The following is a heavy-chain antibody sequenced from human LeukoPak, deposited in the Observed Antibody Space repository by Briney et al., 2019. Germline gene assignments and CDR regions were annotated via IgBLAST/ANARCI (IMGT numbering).Heavy chain of an antibody. V-gene: IGHV4-59*08. CDR3: ARQSWRSYSSHTIYLFDY. Sequence: PSETLSLTCTVSGGSISSYYWSWIRQPPGKGLEWIGYIYYSGSTNYNPSLKSRVTISVDTSKNQFSLKLSSVTAADTAVYCCARQSWRSYSSHTIYLFDYWGQGTLVTVSS. CDR1: GGSISSYY. D-gene: IGHD3-22*01. CDR2: IYYSGST. J-gene: IGHJ4*02.